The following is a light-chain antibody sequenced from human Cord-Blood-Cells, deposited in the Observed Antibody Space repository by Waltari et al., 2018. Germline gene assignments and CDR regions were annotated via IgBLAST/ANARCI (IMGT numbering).Light chain of an antibody. CDR2: AAS. V-gene: IGKV1-9*01. CDR3: QQLNSYPLT. CDR1: QGISSY. J-gene: IGKJ4*01. Sequence: DIQLTQSPSFLSASVGDRVTITCRASQGISSYLAWYQQKPGKAPKLLIYAASTLQSGVPSRFSGSGSGTEFTLTISSQQPEEFATYYCQQLNSYPLTVGGGTNGEIK.